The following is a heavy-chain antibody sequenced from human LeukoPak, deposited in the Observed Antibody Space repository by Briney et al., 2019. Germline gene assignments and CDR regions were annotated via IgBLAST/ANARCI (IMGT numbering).Heavy chain of an antibody. V-gene: IGHV1-46*01. CDR1: GYTFTGYY. D-gene: IGHD6-19*01. CDR3: AKEYSSGWYRGVALDAFDI. CDR2: INPSGGST. Sequence: ASVKVSCKASGYTFTGYYMHWVRQAPGQGLEWMGWINPSGGSTSYAQKFQGRVTMTRDMSTSTVYMELSSLRSEDTAVYYCAKEYSSGWYRGVALDAFDIWGQGTMVTVSS. J-gene: IGHJ3*02.